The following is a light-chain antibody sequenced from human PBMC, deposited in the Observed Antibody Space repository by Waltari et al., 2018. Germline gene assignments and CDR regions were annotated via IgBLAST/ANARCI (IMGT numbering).Light chain of an antibody. CDR3: QQRSNWPRA. V-gene: IGKV3-11*01. CDR1: QGVSSY. J-gene: IGKJ1*01. CDR2: SAS. Sequence: DIVWTQSPATLSLSPGERATLSCRASQGVSSYVAWYQQQPGQAPRLLIYSASNRATGIQSGFSGSGSGTDFTLTIGSLEPEDFTVYCCQQRSNWPRAFGQGTKVEI.